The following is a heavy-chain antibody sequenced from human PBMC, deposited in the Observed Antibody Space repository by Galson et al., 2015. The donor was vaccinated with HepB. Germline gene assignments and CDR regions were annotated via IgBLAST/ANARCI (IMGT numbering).Heavy chain of an antibody. J-gene: IGHJ4*02. CDR3: ARFSALQTLELDY. V-gene: IGHV7-4-1*02. Sequence: SVKVSCKASGYTFDRHAINWVRQAPGQGLEWMGWITTNTGNTMYAQGFTGRFVFSLDTSVSTAYLQISGLKAEDTAVYYCARFSALQTLELDYWGQGALVTVAS. D-gene: IGHD3-3*01. CDR1: GYTFDRHA. CDR2: ITTNTGNT.